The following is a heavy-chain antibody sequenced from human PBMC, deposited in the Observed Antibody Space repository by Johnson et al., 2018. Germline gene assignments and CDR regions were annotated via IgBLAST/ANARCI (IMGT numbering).Heavy chain of an antibody. D-gene: IGHD3-16*01. Sequence: VQLVQSGGTLVQSGRSLRLSCAASGFTLGDYAMFWVRQTPGKGLEWVSGVSAKRTNRGYADSVKGRLTISRDNAKNSLYLEMNSLGTEDTTLYYFAKGRFGDRDYYNNGIDVWGQGTTVTVSS. CDR3: AKGRFGDRDYYNNGIDV. V-gene: IGHV3-9*01. CDR2: VSAKRTNR. J-gene: IGHJ6*02. CDR1: GFTLGDYA.